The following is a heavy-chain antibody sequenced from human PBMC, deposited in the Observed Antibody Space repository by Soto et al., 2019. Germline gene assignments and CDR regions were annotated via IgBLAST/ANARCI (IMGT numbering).Heavy chain of an antibody. V-gene: IGHV4-61*01. CDR3: ARTGANDDAFDI. D-gene: IGHD6-25*01. CDR2: IYYSGST. CDR1: DGSVSSSNYY. J-gene: IGHJ3*02. Sequence: QVQLQESGPGLVKPSETLSLTCTVSDGSVSSSNYYWSWIRQPPGKGLEWIGYIYYSGSTNYNPSLKSRVTISVDTSKNQVSLKVNSVTAADTAVYYCARTGANDDAFDIWGQGTMVTVSS.